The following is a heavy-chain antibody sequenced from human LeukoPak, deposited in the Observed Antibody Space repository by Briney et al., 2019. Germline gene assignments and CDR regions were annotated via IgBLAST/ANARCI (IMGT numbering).Heavy chain of an antibody. Sequence: GGSLRLSCAASGFTFSSYAMSWVRQAPGKGLEWVSAISGSGGSTYYADSVKGRFTISRDNSKNTPYLQMNSLSGEDTAVYYCARDGDASGSYYYFYYIDVWGNGTTVTVSS. CDR3: ARDGDASGSYYYFYYIDV. CDR2: ISGSGGST. D-gene: IGHD3-10*01. J-gene: IGHJ6*03. V-gene: IGHV3-23*01. CDR1: GFTFSSYA.